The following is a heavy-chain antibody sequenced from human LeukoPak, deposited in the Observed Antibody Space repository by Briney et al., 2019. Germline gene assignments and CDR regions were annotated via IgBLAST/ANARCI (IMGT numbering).Heavy chain of an antibody. V-gene: IGHV3-73*01. J-gene: IGHJ4*02. Sequence: GGSLRLSCVVSGFTFSGSAVHWVRQASGKGLEWVGRIRSKANNYATAYAASVKGRFAISRDDSKNTAYLQMNSLKTEDTAVYYCTGDNFDSSVKFDYWGQGTLVTVSS. CDR1: GFTFSGSA. CDR3: TGDNFDSSVKFDY. CDR2: IRSKANNYAT. D-gene: IGHD3-22*01.